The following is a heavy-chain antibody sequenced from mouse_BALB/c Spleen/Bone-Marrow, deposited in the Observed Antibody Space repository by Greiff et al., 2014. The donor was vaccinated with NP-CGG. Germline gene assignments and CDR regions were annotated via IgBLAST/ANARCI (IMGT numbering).Heavy chain of an antibody. CDR2: IWAGGIT. CDR1: GFSLTSYG. CDR3: ARGLRLRDYFDY. V-gene: IGHV2-9*02. D-gene: IGHD1-2*01. J-gene: IGHJ2*01. Sequence: VQVVESGPGLVAPSQSLSITCTVSGFSLTSYGVHWVRQPPGKGLEWLGVIWAGGITNYNSTPMSRLSISKDNSKSQVFLKMNSLQSDDTAMYYCARGLRLRDYFDYWGQGTTLTVSS.